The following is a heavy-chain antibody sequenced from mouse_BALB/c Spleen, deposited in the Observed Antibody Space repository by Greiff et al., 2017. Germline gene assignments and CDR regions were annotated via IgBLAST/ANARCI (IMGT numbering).Heavy chain of an antibody. D-gene: IGHD2-14*01. V-gene: IGHV1-69*02. CDR3: TRYLGNFDY. CDR1: GYTFTSYW. Sequence: VQLQQSGAELVRPGASVKLSCKASGYTFTSYWINWVKQRPGQGLEWIGNIYPSDSYTNYNQKFKDKATLTVDKSSSTAYMQLSSPTSEDSAVYYCTRYLGNFDYWGQGTTLTVSS. CDR2: IYPSDSYT. J-gene: IGHJ2*01.